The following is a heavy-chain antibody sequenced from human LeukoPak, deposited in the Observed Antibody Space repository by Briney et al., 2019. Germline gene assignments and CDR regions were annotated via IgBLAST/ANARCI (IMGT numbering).Heavy chain of an antibody. V-gene: IGHV3-23*01. D-gene: IGHD1-1*01. J-gene: IGHJ4*02. CDR2: ISDNSGNT. CDR3: AKDRVQNGPQYYFDY. CDR1: GFTFSSFA. Sequence: GGSLRLSCAASGFTFSSFAMSWVRQAPGQGLEWVSAISDNSGNTYYADSVKGRFTISRDNSKNTLYLQMNSLRAEDTAVYYCAKDRVQNGPQYYFDYWGQGTLVTVSS.